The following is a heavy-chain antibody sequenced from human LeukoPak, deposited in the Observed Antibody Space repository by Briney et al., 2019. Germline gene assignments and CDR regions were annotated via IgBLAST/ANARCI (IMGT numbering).Heavy chain of an antibody. D-gene: IGHD3-22*01. V-gene: IGHV3-23*01. Sequence: GGSLRLSCAASGFTFNNYAMSWVRQAPGKGLEWVSAISGSGGSTYYADPVKGRFTISRDNSKNTLYLQMSSLRAEDTALYYCAKDGIGGIYYDSSGYFDYWGQGTLVTVSS. CDR2: ISGSGGST. CDR3: AKDGIGGIYYDSSGYFDY. J-gene: IGHJ4*02. CDR1: GFTFNNYA.